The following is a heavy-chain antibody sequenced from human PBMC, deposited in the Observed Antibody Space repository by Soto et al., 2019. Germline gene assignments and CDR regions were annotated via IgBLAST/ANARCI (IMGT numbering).Heavy chain of an antibody. J-gene: IGHJ4*02. CDR3: ARVGGFGATTIDY. V-gene: IGHV4-30-4*01. CDR2: IYYSGST. CDR1: GGSFSGYY. Sequence: SETLSLTCAFYGGSFSGYYWSWIRQPPGKGLEWIGYIYYSGSTYYNPSLKSRVTISVDASKNQFSLKLSSVTAADTAVYYCARVGGFGATTIDYWGQGTLVTVSS. D-gene: IGHD3-10*01.